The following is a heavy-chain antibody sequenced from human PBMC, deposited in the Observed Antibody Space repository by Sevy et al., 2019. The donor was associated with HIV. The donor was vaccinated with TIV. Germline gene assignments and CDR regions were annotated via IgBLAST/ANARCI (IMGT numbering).Heavy chain of an antibody. CDR3: AIGYHNYVWGSNRAPFDY. CDR1: GFTFSSYA. V-gene: IGHV3-23*01. J-gene: IGHJ4*02. Sequence: GGSLRLSCAASGFTFSSYAMSWVRQAPGKGLEWVSAISCSGGSTYYADSVKGRFTISRDNSKNTLYLQMNSLRAEDTAVYCCAIGYHNYVWGSNRAPFDYRGQGTLVTVSS. CDR2: ISCSGGST. D-gene: IGHD3-16*02.